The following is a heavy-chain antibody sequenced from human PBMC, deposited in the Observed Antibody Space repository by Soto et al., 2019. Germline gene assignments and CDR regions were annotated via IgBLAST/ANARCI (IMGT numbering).Heavy chain of an antibody. J-gene: IGHJ4*02. V-gene: IGHV1-18*01. CDR2: ISANNGNT. D-gene: IGHD1-1*01. CDR3: ARGRYGDY. CDR1: GYGFTTYG. Sequence: QVHLVQSGAEVKKPGASVKVSCKGSGYGFTTYGITWVRQAPGQGLVWMAWISANNGNTNYAQKLQGRVTVTRDTSTSTAYMELRSLRSDDTAVYYCARGRYGDYWGQGALVTVSS.